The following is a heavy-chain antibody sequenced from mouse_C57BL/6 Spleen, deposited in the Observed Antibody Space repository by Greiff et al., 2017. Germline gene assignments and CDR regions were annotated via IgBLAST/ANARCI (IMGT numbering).Heavy chain of an antibody. J-gene: IGHJ2*01. V-gene: IGHV1-19*01. CDR1: GYTFTDYY. Sequence: VQLQQSGPVLVKPGASVKMSCKASGYTFTDYYMNWVKQSHGKSLEWIGVLNPYNGGTCYNQKFKGQATLTVDKSSSTAYMELNSLTSEASAVYYCARWGFDDYDDFDYWGKGTTLTVSS. CDR3: ARWGFDDYDDFDY. D-gene: IGHD2-4*01. CDR2: LNPYNGGT.